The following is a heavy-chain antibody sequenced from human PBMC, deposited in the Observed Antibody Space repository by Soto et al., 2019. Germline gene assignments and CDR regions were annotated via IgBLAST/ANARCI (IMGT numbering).Heavy chain of an antibody. J-gene: IGHJ5*02. D-gene: IGHD2-15*01. CDR1: GGSISSSSYY. CDR2: IYYSGST. Sequence: SETLSLTCTVSGGSISSSSYYWGWIRQPPGKGLEWIGSIYYSGSTYYNPSLKSRVTISVDTSKNQFSLKLSSVTAADTAVYYCARHIGVVAASKRWFDPWGQGTLVTVSS. V-gene: IGHV4-39*01. CDR3: ARHIGVVAASKRWFDP.